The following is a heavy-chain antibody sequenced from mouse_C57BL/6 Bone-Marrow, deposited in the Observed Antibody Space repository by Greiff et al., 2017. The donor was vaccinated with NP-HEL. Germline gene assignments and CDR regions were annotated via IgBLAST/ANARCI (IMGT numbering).Heavy chain of an antibody. Sequence: QVQLKESGAELARPGASVKLSCKASGYTFTSYGISWVKQRTGQGLEWIGEIYPRSGNTYYNEKFKGKATLTADKSSSTAYMELRSLTSEDSAVYFCAREGTGYYCDYWGQGTTLTVSS. D-gene: IGHD4-1*01. V-gene: IGHV1-81*01. CDR2: IYPRSGNT. J-gene: IGHJ2*01. CDR3: AREGTGYYCDY. CDR1: GYTFTSYG.